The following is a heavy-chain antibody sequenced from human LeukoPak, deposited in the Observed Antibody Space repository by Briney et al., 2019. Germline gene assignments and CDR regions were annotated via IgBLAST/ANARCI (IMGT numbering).Heavy chain of an antibody. J-gene: IGHJ4*02. D-gene: IGHD6-13*01. CDR2: IYPSDSTS. CDR3: ARHFGAAAPDY. CDR1: GYRFTNYW. V-gene: IGHV5-51*01. Sequence: GESLKISCKGSGYRFTNYWIGWVRQMPGKGLEWMGIIYPSDSTSKYSPSFQGQATISADKSISTTYLQWSSLKASDTAIYYCARHFGAAAPDYWGQGTLVTVSS.